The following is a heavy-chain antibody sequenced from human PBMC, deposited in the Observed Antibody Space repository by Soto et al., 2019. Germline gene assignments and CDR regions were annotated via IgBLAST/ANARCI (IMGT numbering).Heavy chain of an antibody. CDR2: IIPIFGTA. Sequence: SVKVSCKASGGTFSSYAISWVRQAPGQGLEWMGGIIPIFGTANYAQKFQGRVTITADESTSTAYMELSSLRSEDTAVYYCARDRAYGSGSYYPPGYYYGMDVWGQGTTVTV. V-gene: IGHV1-69*13. D-gene: IGHD3-10*01. CDR3: ARDRAYGSGSYYPPGYYYGMDV. J-gene: IGHJ6*02. CDR1: GGTFSSYA.